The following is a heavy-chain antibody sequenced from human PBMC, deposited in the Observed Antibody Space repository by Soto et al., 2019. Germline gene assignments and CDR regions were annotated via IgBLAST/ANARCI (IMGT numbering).Heavy chain of an antibody. CDR1: GYTFTSYY. D-gene: IGHD6-19*01. Sequence: ASVKVSCKASGYTFTSYYMHWVRQAPGQGLEWMGIVNPSGGSTSYAQKFQGRVTMTRDTSTSTVYMELSSLRSEDTAVYYCARLLSGWDAFEIWGQGTRVTVSS. J-gene: IGHJ3*02. CDR3: ARLLSGWDAFEI. CDR2: VNPSGGST. V-gene: IGHV1-46*01.